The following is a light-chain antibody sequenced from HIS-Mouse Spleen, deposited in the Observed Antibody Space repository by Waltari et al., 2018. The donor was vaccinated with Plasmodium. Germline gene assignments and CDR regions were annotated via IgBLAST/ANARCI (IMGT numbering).Light chain of an antibody. J-gene: IGKJ1*01. CDR1: PSISSW. CDR3: QQYNSYSWT. CDR2: KAS. V-gene: IGKV1-5*03. Sequence: DIQMTQSPPTLSASVGDSVTITCRASPSISSWLARYQQKPGKDPKLLIYKASSLESGVPSRFSGSGSGTEFTLTISSLQPDDFATYYCQQYNSYSWTFGQGTKVEIK.